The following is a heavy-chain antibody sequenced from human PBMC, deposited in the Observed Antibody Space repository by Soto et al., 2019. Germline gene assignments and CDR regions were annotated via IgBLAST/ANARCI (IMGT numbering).Heavy chain of an antibody. J-gene: IGHJ4*02. CDR2: ISGSGGST. V-gene: IGHV3-23*01. D-gene: IGHD1-26*01. CDR3: AKDLYSGSHALDY. Sequence: EVQLLESGGGLVQPGGSLRLSCAASGFTFSSYAMSWVRQAPGKGLEWVSAISGSGGSTYYADSVKGRFTISRDNSENTLYLQMNSLRAEDTAVYYCAKDLYSGSHALDYWGQGTLVTVSS. CDR1: GFTFSSYA.